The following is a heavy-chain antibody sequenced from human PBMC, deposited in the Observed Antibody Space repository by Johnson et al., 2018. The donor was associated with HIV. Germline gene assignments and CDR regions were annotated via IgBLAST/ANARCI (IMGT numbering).Heavy chain of an antibody. CDR1: GFTFSSYA. D-gene: IGHD7-27*01. CDR3: ARDFGLFLGKDDAFDI. V-gene: IGHV3-30*04. CDR2: ISYDGSNK. Sequence: QVQLVESGGGVVQPGRSLRLSCVASGFTFSSYAMHWVRQAPGKGLEWVAVISYDGSNKYYADSVKGRFTISRDNSKNTLYLQMNSLRAEDTAVYYCARDFGLFLGKDDAFDIWGQGTMVTVSS. J-gene: IGHJ3*02.